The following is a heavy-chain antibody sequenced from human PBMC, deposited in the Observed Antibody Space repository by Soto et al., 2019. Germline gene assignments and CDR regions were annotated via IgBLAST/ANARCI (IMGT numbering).Heavy chain of an antibody. J-gene: IGHJ6*02. CDR3: AKGEAGYCSGGSCYNPVLNYYGMDV. CDR2: ISHDGSNK. CDR1: GFTFSRYA. D-gene: IGHD2-15*01. V-gene: IGHV3-30*18. Sequence: GGSLRLSCAASGFTFSRYAMHWVRQAPGKRLEWVAVISHDGSNKYYADPVKGRFTISRDNSKNTLYLQMNSLRAEDMAVYYCAKGEAGYCSGGSCYNPVLNYYGMDVWGQGTTVTVSS.